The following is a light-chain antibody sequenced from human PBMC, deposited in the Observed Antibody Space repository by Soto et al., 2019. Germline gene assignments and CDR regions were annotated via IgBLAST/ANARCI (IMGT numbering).Light chain of an antibody. CDR2: GAS. V-gene: IGKV3-20*01. CDR3: HQCYSSRT. J-gene: IGKJ1*01. Sequence: EIVLTQSPGTLSLSPGERASLSCRASQSLTSSYLAWYQQKPGQAPRLLIYGASSRATGISDRFSGSGSGTDFTLTISRLEPEDFAVYYCHQCYSSRTFGQGTKVEIK. CDR1: QSLTSSY.